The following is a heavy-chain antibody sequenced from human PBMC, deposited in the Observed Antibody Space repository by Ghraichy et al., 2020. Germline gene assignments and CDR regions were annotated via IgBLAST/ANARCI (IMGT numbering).Heavy chain of an antibody. CDR3: ARRAYCRGDCTVFTYYYYGMDV. V-gene: IGHV5-51*01. CDR2: IYPDDSET. CDR1: GYSFASYW. Sequence: GESLNISCKGSGYSFASYWIGWVRQMPGKGLEWMGIIYPDDSETRYSPSFQGQVTISADKSISTAYLQWSSLKASDTAMYYCARRAYCRGDCTVFTYYYYGMDVWGQGTTVTVSS. D-gene: IGHD2-21*02. J-gene: IGHJ6*02.